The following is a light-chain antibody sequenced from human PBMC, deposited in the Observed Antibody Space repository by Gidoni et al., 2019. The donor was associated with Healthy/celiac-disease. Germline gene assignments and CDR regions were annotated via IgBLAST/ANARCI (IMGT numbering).Light chain of an antibody. CDR2: AAS. CDR1: QGISSY. V-gene: IGKV1-9*01. J-gene: IGKJ1*01. CDR3: QQLNSYPRT. Sequence: DIQLTQSPSFLSASVGDRVTITCLASQGISSYLAWYQQKPGKAPKLLIYAASTLQSGVPPRFSGSGSGTEFTLTISSLQAEDFAIYYCQQLNSYPRTFGQGTKVEIK.